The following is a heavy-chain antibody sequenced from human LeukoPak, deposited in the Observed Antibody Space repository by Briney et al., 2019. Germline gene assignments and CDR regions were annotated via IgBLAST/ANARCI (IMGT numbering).Heavy chain of an antibody. Sequence: GGSLRLSCAASGFTFSSHAMSWVRQAPGKGLEWVSAISDRGDNKQYTDSVKGRLTISRDNSKDTLYLQMNSLRADDTAVYYCAKSSRYGTGWYGRIDYWGQGTLVTASS. D-gene: IGHD6-19*01. V-gene: IGHV3-23*01. CDR2: ISDRGDNK. CDR1: GFTFSSHA. J-gene: IGHJ4*02. CDR3: AKSSRYGTGWYGRIDY.